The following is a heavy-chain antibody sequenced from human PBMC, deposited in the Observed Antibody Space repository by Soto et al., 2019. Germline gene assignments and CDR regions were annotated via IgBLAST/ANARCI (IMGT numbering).Heavy chain of an antibody. D-gene: IGHD3-16*01. V-gene: IGHV1-18*04. CDR2: ISAYNGNT. J-gene: IGHJ4*02. Sequence: GAAVKVSCKASGYTFTSYGSSWVRQAPGQGLEEMGWISAYNGNTNYAQKLQGRVTMTTDTSTSTAYMELRSLRSDDTAVYYCARVQSIRSWEVWHPKYFDYWGQGPLVTV. CDR3: ARVQSIRSWEVWHPKYFDY. CDR1: GYTFTSYG.